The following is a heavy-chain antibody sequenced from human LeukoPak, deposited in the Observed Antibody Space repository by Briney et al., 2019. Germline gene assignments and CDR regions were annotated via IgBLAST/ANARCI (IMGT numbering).Heavy chain of an antibody. Sequence: ASVKVSCKASGGTFSSYTISWVRQAPGQGLEWMGRIIPILGIANYAQKFQGRVTITADKSTSTAYMELSSLRSEDTAVYYCARDLEVPVSVNWGATTAGLDYWGQGTLVTVSS. J-gene: IGHJ4*02. CDR3: ARDLEVPVSVNWGATTAGLDY. D-gene: IGHD1-26*01. CDR1: GGTFSSYT. CDR2: IIPILGIA. V-gene: IGHV1-69*02.